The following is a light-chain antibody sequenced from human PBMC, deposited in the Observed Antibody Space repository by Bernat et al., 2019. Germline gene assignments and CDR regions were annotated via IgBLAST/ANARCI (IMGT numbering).Light chain of an antibody. J-gene: IGKJ5*01. V-gene: IGKV3-20*01. Sequence: EIVLTQSPGTLSLSPGERATLSCRASQSVTSDKLAWYQQKPGQAPRLLIHGASSRATGIPDRFSGSGSGTDFTLTISRLEPEDFAVYHCHQYDSAPITFGQGTRLENK. CDR1: QSVTSDK. CDR3: HQYDSAPIT. CDR2: GAS.